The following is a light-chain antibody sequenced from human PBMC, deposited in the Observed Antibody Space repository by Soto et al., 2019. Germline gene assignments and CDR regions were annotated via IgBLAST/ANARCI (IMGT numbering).Light chain of an antibody. Sequence: EIVMTQSPATLSVSAGERATLSCRASQSVSSNLAWYQQKPGQAPRLLIHGASTRATGIPARFRGSGSGTEFTPTISSLQSEDFAVYYCQQDNNWPPWTFGQGTKVEIK. J-gene: IGKJ1*01. CDR3: QQDNNWPPWT. CDR2: GAS. CDR1: QSVSSN. V-gene: IGKV3-15*01.